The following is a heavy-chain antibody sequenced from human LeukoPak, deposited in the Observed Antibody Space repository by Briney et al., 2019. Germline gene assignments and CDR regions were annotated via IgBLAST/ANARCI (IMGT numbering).Heavy chain of an antibody. CDR2: ISSSSSYI. D-gene: IGHD1/OR15-1a*01. Sequence: GGSLRLSCAASGFTFSSYSMNWVRQAPGKGLEWVSSISSSSSYIYYADSVKGRFTISRDNAKNSLYLQMNSLRAEDTAVYYCARDLGSPTGSIGYWGQGILVTVSS. CDR1: GFTFSSYS. J-gene: IGHJ4*02. CDR3: ARDLGSPTGSIGY. V-gene: IGHV3-21*01.